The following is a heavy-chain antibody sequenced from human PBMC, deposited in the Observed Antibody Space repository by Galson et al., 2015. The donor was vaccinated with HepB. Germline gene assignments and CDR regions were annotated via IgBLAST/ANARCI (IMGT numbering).Heavy chain of an antibody. CDR1: GFIVSRSY. CDR2: IYSGGST. Sequence: SLRLSCAATGFIVSRSYLSWVRQAPGKGLEWVSVIYSGGSTYYADSVKGRFTISRDNSKNTLYLQMNSLRAEDTAIYYCARAAGWFDPWGQGTLVTVSS. J-gene: IGHJ5*02. D-gene: IGHD3-10*01. V-gene: IGHV3-53*01. CDR3: ARAAGWFDP.